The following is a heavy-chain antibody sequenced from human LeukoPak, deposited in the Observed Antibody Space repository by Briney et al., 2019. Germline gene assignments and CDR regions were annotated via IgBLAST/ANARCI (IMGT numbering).Heavy chain of an antibody. Sequence: SVEVSCKASGATFSSYAISWVRQAPGQGLEWMGRIIPIFGTANYAQKFQGRVTITTDASTSTAYMALSSLRSEDTALYYCARVVAVAGIDYNWFDPWGQGTLVTVSS. V-gene: IGHV1-69*05. D-gene: IGHD6-19*01. J-gene: IGHJ5*02. CDR2: IIPIFGTA. CDR3: ARVVAVAGIDYNWFDP. CDR1: GATFSSYA.